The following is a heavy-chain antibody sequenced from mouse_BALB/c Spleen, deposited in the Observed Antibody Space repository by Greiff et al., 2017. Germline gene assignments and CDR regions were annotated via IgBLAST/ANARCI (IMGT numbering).Heavy chain of an antibody. D-gene: IGHD1-1*02. Sequence: EVQLVESGGGLVQPGGSRKLSCAASGFTFSSFGMHWVRQAPEKGLEWVAYISSGSSTIYYADTVKGRFTISRDNPKNTLFLQMTSLRSEDTAMYYCARGGGSYYFDYWGQGTTRTVSS. J-gene: IGHJ2*01. V-gene: IGHV5-17*02. CDR2: ISSGSSTI. CDR1: GFTFSSFG. CDR3: ARGGGSYYFDY.